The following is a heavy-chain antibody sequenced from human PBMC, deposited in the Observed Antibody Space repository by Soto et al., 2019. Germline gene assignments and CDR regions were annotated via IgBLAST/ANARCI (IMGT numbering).Heavy chain of an antibody. Sequence: ASVKVSCKASGYTFTSYDINWVRQATGQGLEWMGWMNPNSGNTGYAQKFQGRVTMTRNTSISTAYMELSSLRSEDTAVYYCARRGELYYYYYMDVWGKGTTVTVSS. CDR3: ARRGELYYYYYMDV. CDR2: MNPNSGNT. CDR1: GYTFTSYD. V-gene: IGHV1-8*02. J-gene: IGHJ6*03. D-gene: IGHD1-7*01.